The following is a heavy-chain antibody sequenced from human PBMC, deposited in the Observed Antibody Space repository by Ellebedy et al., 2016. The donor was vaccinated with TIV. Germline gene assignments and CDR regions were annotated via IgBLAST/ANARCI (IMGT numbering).Heavy chain of an antibody. Sequence: GESLKISCVASGFTFTNHAMNWVRQAPGKGLQWVSTIDGSGTNTYYADSVKDRFTISRDNSRNTLYLQMSSLRAEDTAVYYCARRAENWGFFDSWGQGTLLTVSS. D-gene: IGHD3-16*01. CDR3: ARRAENWGFFDS. J-gene: IGHJ4*02. CDR1: GFTFTNHA. V-gene: IGHV3-23*05. CDR2: IDGSGTNT.